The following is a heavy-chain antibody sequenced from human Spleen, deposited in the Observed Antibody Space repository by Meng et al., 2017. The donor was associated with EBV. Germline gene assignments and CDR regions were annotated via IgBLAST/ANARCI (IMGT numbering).Heavy chain of an antibody. J-gene: IGHJ4*02. CDR3: ARMGDLYFDY. CDR1: GGSVSSGPYY. Sequence: QVTLQASGPGLVKPSETPSLSCTVSGGSVSSGPYYWSWIRQPPGKGLEWIGYIYYNGYTNYKPSLKSRVTISEGTSKNQFSLTLSSVSAADTAVYYCARMGDLYFDYWGRGILVTVSS. CDR2: IYYNGYT. D-gene: IGHD2-21*02. V-gene: IGHV4-61*01.